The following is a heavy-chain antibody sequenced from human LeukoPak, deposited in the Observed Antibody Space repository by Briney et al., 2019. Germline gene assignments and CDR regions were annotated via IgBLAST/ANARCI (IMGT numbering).Heavy chain of an antibody. V-gene: IGHV3-66*01. D-gene: IGHD2-15*01. CDR1: GFTVSSNY. CDR2: IFSGGSM. Sequence: PGGSLRLSCAASGFTVSSNYMSWVRQAPGKGLEWVSVIFSGGSMFYADSVRGRFSISRDNSENTVYLQMNSLRADDTAVYYCARGTPRGYFDSWGQGTLVTVSS. J-gene: IGHJ4*02. CDR3: ARGTPRGYFDS.